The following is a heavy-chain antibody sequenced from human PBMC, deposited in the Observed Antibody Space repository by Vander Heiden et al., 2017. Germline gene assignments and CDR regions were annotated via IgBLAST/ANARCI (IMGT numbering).Heavy chain of an antibody. CDR1: GYTFTDYG. Sequence: QLVQSGAEVKKPGASVKVSCKASGYTFTDYGISWVRQAPGQGLEWMGWISGYNENTNYAHKFQSRVTMSTDASTSTAYLELRSLRSDDTAVYYCARPYGSGEVFDIWGQGTVVTVSS. V-gene: IGHV1-18*01. CDR3: ARPYGSGEVFDI. J-gene: IGHJ3*02. D-gene: IGHD3-10*01. CDR2: ISGYNENT.